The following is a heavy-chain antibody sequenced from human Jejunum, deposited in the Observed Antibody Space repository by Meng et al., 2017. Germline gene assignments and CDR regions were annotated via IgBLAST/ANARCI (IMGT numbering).Heavy chain of an antibody. CDR1: GDSFTDYY. CDR3: ARRIRGGSYLG. Sequence: QLQLLQWGAGRCKPAETLTPTCTVYGDSFTDYYWNWIRQPPGKGLEWIGEIHHSGSTNYNPSLESRVTISRDTSKKQFSLRLSSVTAADTAVYYCARRIRGGSYLGWGQGTLVTVSS. V-gene: IGHV4-34*01. J-gene: IGHJ4*02. CDR2: IHHSGST. D-gene: IGHD1-26*01.